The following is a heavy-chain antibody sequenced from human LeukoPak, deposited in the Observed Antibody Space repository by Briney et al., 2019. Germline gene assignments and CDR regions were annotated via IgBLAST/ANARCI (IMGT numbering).Heavy chain of an antibody. CDR2: ISAYNGNT. J-gene: IGHJ5*02. V-gene: IGHV1-18*01. CDR1: GYTFTSYG. CDR3: ARAPYDILTGYYLRGGGFDP. D-gene: IGHD3-9*01. Sequence: ASVKVSCKASGYTFTSYGISWVRQAPGQGLEWMGWISAYNGNTNYAQKLQGRVTMTTDTSTSTAYMELRSLRSDDTAVDYCARAPYDILTGYYLRGGGFDPWGQGTLVTVSS.